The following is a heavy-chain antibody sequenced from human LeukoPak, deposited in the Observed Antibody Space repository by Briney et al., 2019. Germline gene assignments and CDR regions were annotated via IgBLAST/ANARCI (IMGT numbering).Heavy chain of an antibody. CDR1: GFTFSSYW. J-gene: IGHJ5*02. V-gene: IGHV3-74*01. CDR3: ARSLVVGATYPYH. D-gene: IGHD1-26*01. CDR2: INSDGSST. Sequence: GGSLRLSCAASGFTFSSYWMHWVRQAPGKGLVWVSRINSDGSSTSYADSVKGRFTISRDNTKNSLYLQLNSLRAEDTAVYYCARSLVVGATYPYHWGQGTLVTVSS.